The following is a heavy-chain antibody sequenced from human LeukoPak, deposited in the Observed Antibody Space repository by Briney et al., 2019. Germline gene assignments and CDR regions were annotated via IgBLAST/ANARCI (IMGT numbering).Heavy chain of an antibody. D-gene: IGHD6-6*01. J-gene: IGHJ4*02. Sequence: ASVKVSCKASGYTFTDYYMHWVRQAPGQGLEWMGWINPNSGGTNFAQKFQGRVAMTRDTSISTAYLELGSLRSDDTAVYFCARARWQLVPYFDSWGEGTLVTVSS. CDR1: GYTFTDYY. CDR2: INPNSGGT. CDR3: ARARWQLVPYFDS. V-gene: IGHV1-2*02.